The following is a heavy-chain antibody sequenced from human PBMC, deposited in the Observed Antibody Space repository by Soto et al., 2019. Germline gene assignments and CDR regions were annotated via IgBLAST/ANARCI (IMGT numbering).Heavy chain of an antibody. J-gene: IGHJ4*02. CDR3: AREAAAGTLDY. Sequence: GASVKVSCKASGYTFTRFGISWVRQAPGQGLEWMGWISAYNGNTNYAQKLQGRVTMTTDTSTSTAYMELRSLRSDDTAVYYCAREAAAGTLDYWGKGTLVTVSS. CDR1: GYTFTRFG. V-gene: IGHV1-18*01. D-gene: IGHD6-13*01. CDR2: ISAYNGNT.